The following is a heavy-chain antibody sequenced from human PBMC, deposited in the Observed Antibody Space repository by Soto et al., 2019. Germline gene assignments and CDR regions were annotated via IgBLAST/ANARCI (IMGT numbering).Heavy chain of an antibody. CDR3: AKDISDYYDSSGYYGFFDY. CDR1: GFTFDDYA. D-gene: IGHD3-22*01. CDR2: ISWNSGSI. Sequence: HPGGSLRLSCAASGFTFDDYAMHWVRQAPGKGLEWVSGISWNSGSIGYADSVKGRFTISRDNAKRSLYLQMNSLRAEDTALYYCAKDISDYYDSSGYYGFFDYWGQGTLVTVSS. J-gene: IGHJ4*02. V-gene: IGHV3-9*01.